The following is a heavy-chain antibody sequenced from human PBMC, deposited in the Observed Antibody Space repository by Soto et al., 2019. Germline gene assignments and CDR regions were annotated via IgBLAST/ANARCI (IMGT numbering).Heavy chain of an antibody. CDR1: GYTFTSYG. Sequence: QVQLVQSGAEVKKPGASVKVSCKASGYTFTSYGISWVRQAPGQGLEWMGWISAYNGNTNYAQKLQGRVTMTTDTAKSTAYMEMSSVRSDDTAVYDWARDLEEYSSSCFDYWGQGTMVTVSS. V-gene: IGHV1-18*01. CDR2: ISAYNGNT. J-gene: IGHJ4*02. D-gene: IGHD6-6*01. CDR3: ARDLEEYSSSCFDY.